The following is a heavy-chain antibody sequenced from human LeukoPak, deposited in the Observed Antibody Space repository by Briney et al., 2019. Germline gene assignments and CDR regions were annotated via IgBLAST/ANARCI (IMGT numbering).Heavy chain of an antibody. CDR2: ISSSSSTI. CDR3: ARANYGSGYVFGY. J-gene: IGHJ4*02. Sequence: GSSLSLFCAVSGFTFSRYSMICARHAPGKARVWVSYISSSSSTIYYADSVTGRLTTSRDNARKSLCLQMNSLRAEDTAVYYCARANYGSGYVFGYWGQGTLVTVSS. V-gene: IGHV3-48*01. D-gene: IGHD3-10*01. CDR1: GFTFSRYS.